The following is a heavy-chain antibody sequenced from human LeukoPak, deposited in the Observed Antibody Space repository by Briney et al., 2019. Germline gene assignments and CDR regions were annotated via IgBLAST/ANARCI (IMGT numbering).Heavy chain of an antibody. V-gene: IGHV1-69*13. CDR3: ARDHRDAFDI. CDR1: GGTFSSYA. CDR2: IIPIFGTA. Sequence: ASVKVSCKASGGTFSSYAISWVRPAPGQGLEWMGGIIPIFGTANYAQKFQGRVTITADESTSTAYMELSSLRSEDTAVYYCARDHRDAFDIWGQGTMVTVSS. J-gene: IGHJ3*02.